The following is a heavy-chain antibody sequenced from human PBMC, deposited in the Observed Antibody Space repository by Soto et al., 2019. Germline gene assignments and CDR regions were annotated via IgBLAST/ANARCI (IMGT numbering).Heavy chain of an antibody. D-gene: IGHD3-22*01. CDR2: ISYGGGTT. J-gene: IGHJ4*02. Sequence: PGGSLRLSCAASEFTFSNYAMSWVRQAPGKGLEWVSAISYGGGTTYYADTVKGRFTIYRDNSKNTLYLQMNSLRSEDTAVYYCAKNPGYYYDSTGYHFDSWGQGTLVTVSS. V-gene: IGHV3-23*01. CDR3: AKNPGYYYDSTGYHFDS. CDR1: EFTFSNYA.